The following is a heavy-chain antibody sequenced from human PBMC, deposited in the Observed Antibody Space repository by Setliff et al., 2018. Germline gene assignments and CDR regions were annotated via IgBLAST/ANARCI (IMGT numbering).Heavy chain of an antibody. CDR1: GFTFSSYA. J-gene: IGHJ4*02. V-gene: IGHV3-23*01. CDR3: AKDPRQKGKGYYFDY. D-gene: IGHD6-13*01. CDR2: ISGSGGST. Sequence: GGSLRLSCAASGFTFSSYAMGWVRQAPGKGLEWVSAISGSGGSTYYADSVKGRFTISRDNSKNTLYLQMNSLRADDTAVYYCAKDPRQKGKGYYFDYWGQGTLVTVSS.